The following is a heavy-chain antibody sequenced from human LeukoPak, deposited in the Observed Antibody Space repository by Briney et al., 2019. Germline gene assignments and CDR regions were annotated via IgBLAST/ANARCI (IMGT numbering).Heavy chain of an antibody. V-gene: IGHV3-48*01. CDR3: TRDAEGSSWAQPFDY. Sequence: QAGGSLRLSCAASGFTFSSYSMNWVRQAPGKGLEWVSYISSSSSTIYYADSVKGRFTISRDNAKNSLYLQMNSLRAEDTAVYYCTRDAEGSSWAQPFDYWGQEPWSPSPQ. D-gene: IGHD6-13*01. CDR1: GFTFSSYS. CDR2: ISSSSSTI. J-gene: IGHJ4*01.